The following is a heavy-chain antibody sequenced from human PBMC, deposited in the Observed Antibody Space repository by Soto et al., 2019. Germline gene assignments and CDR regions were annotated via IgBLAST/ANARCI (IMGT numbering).Heavy chain of an antibody. V-gene: IGHV4-59*04. D-gene: IGHD1-20*01. CDR3: ATSQKGYNWNYFDH. Sequence: SETLSLTCIVSGGSITSYHWSWIRQFPGKGLEWIAYTSYTGFTSYNPSLESRVSVSVDTSKNQFSLKVSGVSAADTAVYYCATSQKGYNWNYFDHWGQGALVTVSS. J-gene: IGHJ4*02. CDR2: TSYTGFT. CDR1: GGSITSYH.